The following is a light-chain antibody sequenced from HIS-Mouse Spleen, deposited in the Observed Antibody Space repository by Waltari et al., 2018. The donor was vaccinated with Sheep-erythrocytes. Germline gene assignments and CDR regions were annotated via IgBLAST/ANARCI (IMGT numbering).Light chain of an antibody. Sequence: SYELTQPPSVSVSPGQTASITCSGDKLGDKYACWYQQKPGHSPVLVIYQDSNRPSGITGRFSGSNSGNTATLSISGTQAMDEADYYCQAWDSSTVVFGGGTKLTVL. J-gene: IGLJ2*01. CDR2: QDS. V-gene: IGLV3-1*01. CDR3: QAWDSSTVV. CDR1: KLGDKY.